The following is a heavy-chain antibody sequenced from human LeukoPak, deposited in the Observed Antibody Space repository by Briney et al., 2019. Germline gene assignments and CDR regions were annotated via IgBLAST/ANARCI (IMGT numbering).Heavy chain of an antibody. Sequence: SETLSLTCTVSGGSISSSSYYWGWIRQPPGKGLEWIGSIYYSGSTYYNPSLKSRVTISVDTSKNQFSLKLSSVTAADTAVYYCATGIGVILTQLDYWGQGTLVTVSS. CDR3: ATGIGVILTQLDY. V-gene: IGHV4-39*07. D-gene: IGHD3-9*01. CDR2: IYYSGST. CDR1: GGSISSSSYY. J-gene: IGHJ4*02.